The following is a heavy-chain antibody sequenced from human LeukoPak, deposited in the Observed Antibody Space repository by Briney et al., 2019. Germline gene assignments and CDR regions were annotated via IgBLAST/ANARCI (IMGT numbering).Heavy chain of an antibody. J-gene: IGHJ4*02. CDR3: ARIAAAVRRGYYFDY. D-gene: IGHD6-13*01. CDR2: IYYSGST. CDR1: GGSISSGGYY. V-gene: IGHV4-31*03. Sequence: SQTLSLTCTVSGGSISSGGYYWSWIRQHPGKGLEWIGYIYYSGSTYYNPSLKGRVTISVDTSKNQFSLKLSSVTAADTAVYYCARIAAAVRRGYYFDYWGQGTLVTVSS.